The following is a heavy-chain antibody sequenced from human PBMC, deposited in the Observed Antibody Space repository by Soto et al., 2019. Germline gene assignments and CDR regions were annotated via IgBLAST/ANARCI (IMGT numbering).Heavy chain of an antibody. CDR2: ISAYNGNI. V-gene: IGHV1-18*01. Sequence: ASVKVSCKASAYTFTNYGISWVRQAPGQGLEWMGWISAYNGNINYAQKFRGRVTMTIFTSTSSAYMELSSLRSEDTAVYYCATYYDSSGYYYYWGQGTLVTV. CDR1: AYTFTNYG. CDR3: ATYYDSSGYYYY. D-gene: IGHD3-22*01. J-gene: IGHJ4*02.